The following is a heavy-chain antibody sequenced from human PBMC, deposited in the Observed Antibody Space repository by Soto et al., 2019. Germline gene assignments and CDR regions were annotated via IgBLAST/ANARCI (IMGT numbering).Heavy chain of an antibody. Sequence: GGSLRLSCAASGFSFSISPMHWVRQAPGKGPEWVALISYDGTNKFYADSVKGRFTISRDNSRSTLYLQVDSLRPEDAAVYYCARDPKTSGGQHWAFNYFDSWGQGTLVTVSS. CDR1: GFSFSISP. CDR2: ISYDGTNK. CDR3: ARDPKTSGGQHWAFNYFDS. D-gene: IGHD7-27*01. V-gene: IGHV3-30-3*01. J-gene: IGHJ4*02.